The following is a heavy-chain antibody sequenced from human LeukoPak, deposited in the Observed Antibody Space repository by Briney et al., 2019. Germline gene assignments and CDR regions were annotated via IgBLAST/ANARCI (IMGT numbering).Heavy chain of an antibody. CDR1: GASFSGYY. D-gene: IGHD3-10*01. CDR2: INHSGNT. Sequence: SETLSLTCAVYGASFSGYYWSWIRQPPGKGLEWIGEINHSGNTNYNPSLKSRVTISVDTSKNQFSLKLSSVAAADTAVFYCARHYYYGSGSYHWFDPWGQGTLVTVSS. CDR3: ARHYYYGSGSYHWFDP. V-gene: IGHV4-34*01. J-gene: IGHJ5*02.